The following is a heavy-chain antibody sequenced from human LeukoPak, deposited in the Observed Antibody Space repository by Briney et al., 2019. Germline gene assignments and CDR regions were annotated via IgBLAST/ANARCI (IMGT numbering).Heavy chain of an antibody. D-gene: IGHD3-22*01. CDR2: IYYSGST. CDR1: GGSISSYY. CDR3: ARLTYYYDSSGYSPPFDY. Sequence: KTSETLSLTCTVSGGSISSYYWSWIRQPPGKGLEWIGYIYYSGSTNYNPSLKSRVTISVDTSKNQFSLKLSSVTAADTAVYYCARLTYYYDSSGYSPPFDYWGQGTLVTVSS. V-gene: IGHV4-59*08. J-gene: IGHJ4*02.